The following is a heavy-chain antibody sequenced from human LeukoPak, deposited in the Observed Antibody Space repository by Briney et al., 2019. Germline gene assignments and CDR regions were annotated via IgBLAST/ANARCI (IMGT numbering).Heavy chain of an antibody. CDR2: IGGDGRGK. CDR1: GFTFSDYA. V-gene: IGHV3-23*01. Sequence: GGSLRLICAASGFTFSDYAVTWVRQAPGEGLEWVSAIGGDGRGKDYADSVKGRFIISRDNSKNTVFLQMNSLRAEDTALYYCARRVGGTPGYWGLVVLVTVSS. CDR3: ARRVGGTPGY. J-gene: IGHJ4*02.